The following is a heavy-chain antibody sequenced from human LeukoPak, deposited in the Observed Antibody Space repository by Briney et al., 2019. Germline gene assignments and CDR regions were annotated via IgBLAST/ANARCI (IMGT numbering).Heavy chain of an antibody. J-gene: IGHJ4*02. D-gene: IGHD4-17*01. CDR3: ATDYGDYEPIDY. V-gene: IGHV3-30*04. CDR2: ISFDGTNK. CDR1: GVILSNYA. Sequence: GGSLRLSCTASGVILSNYAMHWVRRPLGRGLEWVAVISFDGTNKYYGDSVEGRFSVSRDNSKNTLYLQMNSLRPDDTAMYYCATDYGDYEPIDYWGQGTLVTVSS.